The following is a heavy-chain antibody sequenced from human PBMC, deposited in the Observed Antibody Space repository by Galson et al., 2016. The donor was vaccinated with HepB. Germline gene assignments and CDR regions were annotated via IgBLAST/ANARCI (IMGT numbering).Heavy chain of an antibody. V-gene: IGHV4/OR15-8*02. CDR2: IYESGTT. CDR1: GGSISSGNW. J-gene: IGHJ3*01. CDR3: ARHIAVSGTRGFDV. D-gene: IGHD6-19*01. Sequence: SETLSLTCVVSGGSISSGNWWSWVRQPPGKGLEWIGEIYESGTTYYNPSLSSRVTVSMDKSNNHLSLRLESVTAADTAVYFCARHIAVSGTRGFDVWGQGARVTVSS.